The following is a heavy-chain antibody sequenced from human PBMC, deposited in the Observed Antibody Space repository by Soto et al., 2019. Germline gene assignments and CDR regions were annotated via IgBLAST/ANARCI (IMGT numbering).Heavy chain of an antibody. Sequence: SETMSLTCSVYGWSFGVYYWSWIRQPPGKGLEWIGEINHSGSTNYNPSLKSRVTISVDTSKNQFSLKLSSVTAADTAVYYCARARMITFGGAYFDYWGQGTLVTVSS. V-gene: IGHV4-34*01. CDR3: ARARMITFGGAYFDY. J-gene: IGHJ4*02. CDR1: GWSFGVYY. D-gene: IGHD3-16*01. CDR2: INHSGST.